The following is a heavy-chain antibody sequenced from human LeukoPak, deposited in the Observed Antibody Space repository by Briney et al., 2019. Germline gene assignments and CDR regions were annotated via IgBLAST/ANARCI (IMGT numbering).Heavy chain of an antibody. Sequence: GGSLRLSCAASGFTFSSYAMSWVRQAPGKGLEWVSVISGSGGSTYNADSVKGRFTISRDNSKNTLYLQMNSLRVEDTAVYYCAKPNSGRYYFDYWGQGTLVTVSS. CDR3: AKPNSGRYYFDY. CDR2: ISGSGGST. CDR1: GFTFSSYA. D-gene: IGHD1-26*01. V-gene: IGHV3-23*01. J-gene: IGHJ4*02.